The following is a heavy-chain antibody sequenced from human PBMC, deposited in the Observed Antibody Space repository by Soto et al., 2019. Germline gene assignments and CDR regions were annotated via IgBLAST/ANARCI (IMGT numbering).Heavy chain of an antibody. V-gene: IGHV1-18*01. Sequence: QVQLVQSGAEVKKPGASVKVSCKASGYTFTSYGISWVRQAPGQGLEWMGWISAYNGNSKYAQKLQGRVTMTTDTSTSNAYKELRSLRSDDAAVYYWARDGALGENYYCYGMDFWGQGATVTVSS. J-gene: IGHJ6*02. CDR1: GYTFTSYG. CDR3: ARDGALGENYYCYGMDF. D-gene: IGHD3-16*01. CDR2: ISAYNGNS.